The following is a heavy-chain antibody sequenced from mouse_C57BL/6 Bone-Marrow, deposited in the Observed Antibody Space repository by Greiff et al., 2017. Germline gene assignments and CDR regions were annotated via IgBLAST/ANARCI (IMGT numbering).Heavy chain of an antibody. CDR3: ARSVYDGYWAY. CDR1: GYTFTSYW. J-gene: IGHJ3*01. D-gene: IGHD2-3*01. Sequence: QVQLQQPGAELVMPGASVKLSCKASGYTFTSYWMHWVKQRPGQGLEWIGEIDPSDSYTNYNQKFKGKSTLTEDKSSSTAYMQLSSLTSEDSAVDYCARSVYDGYWAYWGQGTLVTVSA. V-gene: IGHV1-69*01. CDR2: IDPSDSYT.